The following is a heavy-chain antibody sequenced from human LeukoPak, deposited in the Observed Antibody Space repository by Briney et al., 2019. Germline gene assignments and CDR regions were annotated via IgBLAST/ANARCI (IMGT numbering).Heavy chain of an antibody. CDR1: GFTFSSYA. Sequence: GGSLRLSCAASGFTFSSYAMSWVRQAPGKGLEWVSAISGSGGSTYYADSVKGRFTISRDNSKNTLYLQMNSLRAEDTAVYYCARDPYNYYNSSSYIWGQGTLVTVSS. CDR3: ARDPYNYYNSSSYI. V-gene: IGHV3-23*01. J-gene: IGHJ4*02. D-gene: IGHD3-22*01. CDR2: ISGSGGST.